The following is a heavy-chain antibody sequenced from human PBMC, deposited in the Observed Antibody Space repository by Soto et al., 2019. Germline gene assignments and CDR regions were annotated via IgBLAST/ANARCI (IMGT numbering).Heavy chain of an antibody. V-gene: IGHV4-31*03. CDR2: IYYSGRT. D-gene: IGHD3-10*01. CDR1: GGSINSGGYY. CDR3: ARLPSIINYPMDV. Sequence: PSETLSLTCTASGGSINSGGYYWSWIRQHPGQGPEWIGYIYYSGRTYYNPSLESRSSISVDTSKNQFSLKIHSVTAADTAVYFCARLPSIINYPMDVWGPGTTVTV. J-gene: IGHJ6*02.